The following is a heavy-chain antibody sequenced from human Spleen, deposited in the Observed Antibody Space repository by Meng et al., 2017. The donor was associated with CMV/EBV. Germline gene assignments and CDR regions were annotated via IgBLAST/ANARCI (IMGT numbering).Heavy chain of an antibody. D-gene: IGHD3-22*01. CDR3: ARGLRFRGYYYDSSGLRFDY. J-gene: IGHJ4*02. V-gene: IGHV4-34*01. CDR1: FGGYY. CDR2: INHSGST. Sequence: FGGYYGSWSRQPPGKGLEWIGEINHSGSTNYNPSLKSRVTISVDTSKNQFSLKLSSVTAADTAVYYCARGLRFRGYYYDSSGLRFDYWGQGTLVTVSS.